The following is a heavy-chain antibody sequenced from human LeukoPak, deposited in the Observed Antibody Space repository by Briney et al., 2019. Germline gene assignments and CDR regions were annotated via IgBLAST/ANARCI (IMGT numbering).Heavy chain of an antibody. CDR1: GYTFTGYY. V-gene: IGHV1-2*02. CDR3: ARDVTYYDFWSGYQTVAGMDV. Sequence: ASVKVSCKASGYTFTGYYMYWVRQAPGQGLEWMGWINPNSDDTNYAQNFQGRVTMTRDTSISTAYMDLSRLRSDDTAVYYCARDVTYYDFWSGYQTVAGMDVWGRGTTVTVSS. D-gene: IGHD3-3*01. J-gene: IGHJ6*02. CDR2: INPNSDDT.